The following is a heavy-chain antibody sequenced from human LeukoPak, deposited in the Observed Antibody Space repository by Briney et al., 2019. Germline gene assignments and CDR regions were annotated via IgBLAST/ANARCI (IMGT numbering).Heavy chain of an antibody. J-gene: IGHJ5*02. CDR3: ARDLIAAAETDNWFDP. CDR1: GGSISSSSYY. Sequence: SETLSLTCTVSGGSISSSSYYWGWIRQPPGKGLEWIGSIYYSGSTYYNPSLKSRVTISVDTSKNQFSLKLSSVTAADTAVYYCARDLIAAAETDNWFDPWGQGTLVTVSS. D-gene: IGHD6-13*01. V-gene: IGHV4-39*02. CDR2: IYYSGST.